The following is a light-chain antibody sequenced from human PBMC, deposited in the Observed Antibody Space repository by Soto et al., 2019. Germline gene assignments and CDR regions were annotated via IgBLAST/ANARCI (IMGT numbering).Light chain of an antibody. CDR3: MSYAGLYTYV. V-gene: IGLV2-8*01. CDR1: SSDVGGYNY. Sequence: QSALNQPPSASGSPGQSVTISCTVTSSDVGGYNYLSWYQHRPGKAPQLIIYDVTKLPAGVTNRVYGSKYGNTADLTVSGRQAQDEADYFCMSYAGLYTYVFVTGTKITVL. J-gene: IGLJ1*01. CDR2: DVT.